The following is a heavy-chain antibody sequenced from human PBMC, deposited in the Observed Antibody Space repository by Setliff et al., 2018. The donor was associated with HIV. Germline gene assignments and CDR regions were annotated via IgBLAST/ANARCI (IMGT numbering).Heavy chain of an antibody. Sequence: ASVKVSCKASGYTFTNSDINWVRQATGQGLEWMGWMKPNSGNTGYAQKCQGRVIMTRDTSITTAYMELSSLRSDDTAVYYCARGAWYTSGWYSSRYMVVWGKGTTVTVSS. V-gene: IGHV1-8*02. CDR2: MKPNSGNT. J-gene: IGHJ6*03. CDR1: GYTFTNSD. D-gene: IGHD6-19*01. CDR3: ARGAWYTSGWYSSRYMVV.